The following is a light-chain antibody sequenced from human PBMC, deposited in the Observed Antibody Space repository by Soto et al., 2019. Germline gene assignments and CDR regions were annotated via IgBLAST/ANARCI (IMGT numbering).Light chain of an antibody. CDR2: DVS. CDR1: LRDVGGYNY. V-gene: IGLV2-14*01. CDR3: REYSSSITVG. J-gene: IGLJ2*01. Sequence: QSALPQPAAVAGSPGQAVTSSCNGTLRDVGGYNYVSWYQQHPGKAHKRMIYDVSNRPSGVSNRFSGSKSGNTASLTSSGLQAEDEAYYYCREYSSSITVGFGVGSKLTVL.